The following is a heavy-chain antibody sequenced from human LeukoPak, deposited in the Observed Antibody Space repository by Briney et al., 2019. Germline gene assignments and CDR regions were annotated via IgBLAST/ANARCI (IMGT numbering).Heavy chain of an antibody. Sequence: GGSLRLSCAASGFTFSSYSMNWVRQAPGKGLEWVSSISSSSSYIYYADSVKGRFTISRDNAKNSLYLQMNSLRAEDTAVYYCARELYGDHDAFDIWGQGTMVTVSS. CDR3: ARELYGDHDAFDI. CDR2: ISSSSSYI. D-gene: IGHD4-17*01. CDR1: GFTFSSYS. J-gene: IGHJ3*02. V-gene: IGHV3-21*01.